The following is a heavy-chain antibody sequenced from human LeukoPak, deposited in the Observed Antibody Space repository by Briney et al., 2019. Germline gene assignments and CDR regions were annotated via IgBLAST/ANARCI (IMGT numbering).Heavy chain of an antibody. J-gene: IGHJ4*02. Sequence: GGSLRLSCAATGLTVSSNFMSWVRQAPGKGLEWVSVIYGGGSTYYADSVKGRFTISRDTPENTLYLQMNSLRVEDTAVYYCASWPGGWYGEDSWGQGTLVTVSS. V-gene: IGHV3-53*01. D-gene: IGHD6-19*01. CDR3: ASWPGGWYGEDS. CDR2: IYGGGST. CDR1: GLTVSSNF.